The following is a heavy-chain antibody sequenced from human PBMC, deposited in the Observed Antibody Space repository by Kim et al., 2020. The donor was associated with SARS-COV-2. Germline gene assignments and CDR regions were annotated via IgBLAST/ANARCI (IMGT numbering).Heavy chain of an antibody. D-gene: IGHD6-13*01. CDR2: ISGSDII. Sequence: GGSLRLSCAASGFTFSDYYMSWIRQAPGKGLEWISYISGSDIISYADSVKGRFTISRDNAKKSLYLQMNSLRVDDTAVYYCVRAPYSISRWYFFDYWGQGTLVTVSS. V-gene: IGHV3-11*04. J-gene: IGHJ4*02. CDR1: GFTFSDYY. CDR3: VRAPYSISRWYFFDY.